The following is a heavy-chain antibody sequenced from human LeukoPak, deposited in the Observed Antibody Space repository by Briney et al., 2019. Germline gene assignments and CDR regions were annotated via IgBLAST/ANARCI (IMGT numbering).Heavy chain of an antibody. J-gene: IGHJ6*03. V-gene: IGHV3-30*02. Sequence: QPGGSLRLXCAASGFTFRSYGMHWVRQAPGKGLEWVTFIGYDGSNKYYTDSVKGRFTISRDNSKNTLYLQMNSLRAEDTAIYYCAQDSYYYYIDVWGKGTTVTVSS. CDR2: IGYDGSNK. CDR3: AQDSYYYYIDV. CDR1: GFTFRSYG.